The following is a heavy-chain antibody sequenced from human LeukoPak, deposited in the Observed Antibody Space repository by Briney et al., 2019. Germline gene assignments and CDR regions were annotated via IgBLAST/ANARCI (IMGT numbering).Heavy chain of an antibody. V-gene: IGHV4-59*01. CDR3: ARGVPAAILDY. CDR1: GGSISSYY. Sequence: SETLSLTCTVSGGSISSYYWSWIRQPPGKGLEWIGYIYYSGSTNYNPSLKSRVTISVDTSKNQFSLKLSSVTAADTAVYYCARGVPAAILDYWGQGTLVTVSS. CDR2: IYYSGST. D-gene: IGHD2-2*01. J-gene: IGHJ4*02.